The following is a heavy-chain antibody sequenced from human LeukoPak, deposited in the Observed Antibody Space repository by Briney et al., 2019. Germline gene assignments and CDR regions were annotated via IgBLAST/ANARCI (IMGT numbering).Heavy chain of an antibody. CDR1: GGSISSYY. D-gene: IGHD1-26*01. V-gene: IGHV4-4*07. Sequence: SETLSLTCTVSGGSISSYYWSWIRQPAGKGLECIGRIYTSGSTNYNPSLKSRVTMSVDTSKNQFSLKLSSVTAADTAVYYCARDTIVGATRWFAPWGQGTLVTVSS. J-gene: IGHJ5*02. CDR3: ARDTIVGATRWFAP. CDR2: IYTSGST.